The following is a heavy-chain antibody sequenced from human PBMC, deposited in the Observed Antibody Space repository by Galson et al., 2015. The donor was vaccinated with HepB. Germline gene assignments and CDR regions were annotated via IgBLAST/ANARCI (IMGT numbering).Heavy chain of an antibody. CDR1: GYTFTSYD. V-gene: IGHV1-8*01. J-gene: IGHJ6*03. Sequence: SVKVSCKASGYTFTSYDINWVRQATGQGLEWMGWMNPNSGNTGYAQKFQGRVTMTRNTSISTAYMELSSLRSEDTAVYYCARFPIRYYYMDVWGKGTTVTVSS. CDR2: MNPNSGNT. CDR3: ARFPIRYYYMDV.